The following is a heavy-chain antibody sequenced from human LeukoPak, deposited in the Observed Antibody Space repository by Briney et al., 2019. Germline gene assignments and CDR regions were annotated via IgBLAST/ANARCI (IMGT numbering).Heavy chain of an antibody. CDR2: ISPTSGGT. J-gene: IGHJ5*02. Sequence: ASVKVSCKASGYTFTGYYVHWVRQAPGQGLEWMGWISPTSGGTNYAQKFQGRVTMTRDTSISKAYMELSRLRSDDTAVYYCARHVGYSNWFDPWGQGTLVTVSS. CDR1: GYTFTGYY. D-gene: IGHD2-15*01. CDR3: ARHVGYSNWFDP. V-gene: IGHV1-2*02.